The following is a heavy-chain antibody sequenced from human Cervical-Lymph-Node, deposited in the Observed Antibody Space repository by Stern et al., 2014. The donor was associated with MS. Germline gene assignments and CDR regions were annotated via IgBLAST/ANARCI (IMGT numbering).Heavy chain of an antibody. D-gene: IGHD2-2*01. V-gene: IGHV2-5*01. J-gene: IGHJ6*02. Sequence: QIPLKESGPPLVKPTQTLTLTCTFSGFSLTTSGVGVGWIRQPPGKALEWLTLIHWNDDKRYSPSLKNRLTITKDTSKNQVVLTMTNMDPVDTATYYCVHTGYCVISTTCYGGYYYGVDVWGQGTTVTVSS. CDR3: VHTGYCVISTTCYGGYYYGVDV. CDR1: GFSLTTSGVG. CDR2: IHWNDDK.